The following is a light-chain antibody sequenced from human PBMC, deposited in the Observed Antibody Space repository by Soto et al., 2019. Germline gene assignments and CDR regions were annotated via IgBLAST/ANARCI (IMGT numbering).Light chain of an antibody. CDR1: QSVSSNY. J-gene: IGKJ1*01. Sequence: EIVLTQSPGTLSLSPGERATLSCRASQSVSSNYLAWYQPKPGQAPRLLIYGASSRATGIPDRFSGSGSGTDFTLTITRLEPEDLAVYYCQQYGSSPRTFGQGTRVEIK. CDR3: QQYGSSPRT. CDR2: GAS. V-gene: IGKV3-20*01.